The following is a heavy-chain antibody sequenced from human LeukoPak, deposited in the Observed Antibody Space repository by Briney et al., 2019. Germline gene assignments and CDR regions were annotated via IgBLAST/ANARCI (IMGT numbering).Heavy chain of an antibody. CDR2: IYPGDSDT. D-gene: IGHD6-19*01. J-gene: IGHJ4*02. CDR1: GYSFTNYW. Sequence: GESLKISCKDSGYSFTNYWIGWVRQMPGKGLEWMGIIYPGDSDTRYSPSFQGQVTISADKSISTAYLQWSRLKASDTAMYYCARSPRVAVAESVFDYWGQGTLVTVSS. CDR3: ARSPRVAVAESVFDY. V-gene: IGHV5-51*01.